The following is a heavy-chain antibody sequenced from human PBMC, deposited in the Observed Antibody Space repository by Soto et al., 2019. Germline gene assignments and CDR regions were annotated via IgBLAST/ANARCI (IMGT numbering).Heavy chain of an antibody. J-gene: IGHJ4*02. D-gene: IGHD6-13*01. CDR1: GFTFSSYA. CDR2: ISYDGSNK. Sequence: GGSLRLSCAASGFTFSSYAMHWVRQAPGKGLEWVAVISYDGSNKYYADSVKGRFTISRDNSKNTLYLQMNSLRAEDTAVYYCARDNRIAAAGKFDYWGQGTLVTVSS. CDR3: ARDNRIAAAGKFDY. V-gene: IGHV3-30-3*01.